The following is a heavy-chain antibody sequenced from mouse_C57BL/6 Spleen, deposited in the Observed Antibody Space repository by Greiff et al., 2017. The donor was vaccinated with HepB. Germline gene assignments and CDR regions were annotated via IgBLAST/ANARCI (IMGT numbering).Heavy chain of an antibody. CDR3: ARHDGYYPWFAY. J-gene: IGHJ3*01. V-gene: IGHV5-6*01. CDR1: GFTFSSYG. Sequence: EVHLVESGGDLVKPGGSLKLSCAASGFTFSSYGMSWVRQTPDKRLEWVATISSGGSYTYYPDSVKGRFTISRDNAKNTLYLQMSSLKSEDTAMYYCARHDGYYPWFAYWGQGTLVTVSA. D-gene: IGHD2-3*01. CDR2: ISSGGSYT.